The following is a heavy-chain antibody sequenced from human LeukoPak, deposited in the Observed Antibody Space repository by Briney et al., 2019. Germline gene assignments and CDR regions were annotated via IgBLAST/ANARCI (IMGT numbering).Heavy chain of an antibody. CDR2: IIPIFGTA. V-gene: IGHV1-69*13. CDR1: GYTLTELS. D-gene: IGHD3-10*01. Sequence: ASVKVSCKVSGYTLTELSMHWVRQAPGKGLEWMGGIIPIFGTANYAQKFQGRVTITADESTSTAYMELSSLRSEDTAVYYCARGTLWFGEVDAFDIWGQGTMVTVSS. J-gene: IGHJ3*02. CDR3: ARGTLWFGEVDAFDI.